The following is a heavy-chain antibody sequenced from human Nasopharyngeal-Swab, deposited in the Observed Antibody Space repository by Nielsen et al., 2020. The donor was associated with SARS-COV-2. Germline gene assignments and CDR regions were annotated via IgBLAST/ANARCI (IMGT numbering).Heavy chain of an antibody. V-gene: IGHV4-31*02. CDR2: IYYSGST. D-gene: IGHD3-22*01. Sequence: WRRQGPVNGLEWIGYIYYSGSTYYNPSLKSRVTISVDTSKNQFSLKLSSVTAADTAVYYCARASITMIVVVDAFDIWGQGTMVTVSS. CDR3: ARASITMIVVVDAFDI. J-gene: IGHJ3*02.